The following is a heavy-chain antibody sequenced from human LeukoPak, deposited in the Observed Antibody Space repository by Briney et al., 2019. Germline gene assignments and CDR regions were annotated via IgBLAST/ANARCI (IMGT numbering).Heavy chain of an antibody. J-gene: IGHJ5*02. CDR3: ARAFGCGSLFNWFDP. CDR2: IYTSGST. CDR1: GGSISSYY. V-gene: IGHV4-4*07. D-gene: IGHD1-26*01. Sequence: SETLSLTCTVSGGSISSYYWSWIRQPPGKGLEWIGRIYTSGSTNYNPSLKSRVTMSVDTSKNQFSLKLSSVTAADTAVYYCARAFGCGSLFNWFDPWGQGTLVTVCS.